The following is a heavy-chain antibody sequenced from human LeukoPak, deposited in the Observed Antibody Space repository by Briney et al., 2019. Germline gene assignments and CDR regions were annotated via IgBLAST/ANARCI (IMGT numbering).Heavy chain of an antibody. CDR2: INPSGGST. CDR1: GYTFTSYY. V-gene: IGHV1-46*01. CDR3: ANGSPATFLDY. D-gene: IGHD2/OR15-2a*01. J-gene: IGHJ4*02. Sequence: ASVNVSCNASGYTFTSYYMHWVRQAPGQGLEWMGIINPSGGSTSYAQKFQGRVTMTRDMSTSTVYMDLSSLRSEDTAVYYCANGSPATFLDYWGQGTLVTVSS.